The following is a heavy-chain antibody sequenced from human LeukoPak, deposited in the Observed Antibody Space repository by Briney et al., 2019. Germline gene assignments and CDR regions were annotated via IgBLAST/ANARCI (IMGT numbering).Heavy chain of an antibody. V-gene: IGHV3-23*01. CDR1: GFTFSNYA. J-gene: IGHJ4*02. CDR3: ARDTKRGDYDY. CDR2: ISDSGGST. D-gene: IGHD4-17*01. Sequence: GGSLRLSCAASGFTFSNYAMSWVHQAPGKGLEWVSSISDSGGSTFYADSVKGRFTISRDNAKNSLYLQMNSLRAEDTAVYYCARDTKRGDYDYWGQGTLVTVSS.